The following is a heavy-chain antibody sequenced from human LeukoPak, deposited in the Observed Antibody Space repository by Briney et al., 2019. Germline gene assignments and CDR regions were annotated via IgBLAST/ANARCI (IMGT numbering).Heavy chain of an antibody. CDR2: INKDGSEK. CDR1: GFTLSSYW. V-gene: IGHV3-7*01. D-gene: IGHD3-22*01. CDR3: ARDQFSGYDSSGSPFDY. J-gene: IGHJ4*02. Sequence: GSLRLSRAVSGFTLSSYWMSWVRQAPGKGLEGVANINKDGSEKYNVASVRGGFTIHRDNARNSLYVHMNSLRAEDTAVYYSARDQFSGYDSSGSPFDYWGQGTLVTVSS.